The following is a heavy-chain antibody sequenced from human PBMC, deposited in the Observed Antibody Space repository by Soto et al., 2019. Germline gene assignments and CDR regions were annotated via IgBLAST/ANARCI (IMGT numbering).Heavy chain of an antibody. CDR1: GFDFSKAW. J-gene: IGHJ4*02. CDR2: LMSKTDGGAT. Sequence: GGSLRLSCAASGFDFSKAWMSWVRQAPGKGLEWVGRLMSKTDGGATVYAAPGKGRFTISRDDSKNTLYLQMSSLNTEDTAVYYCAAGTGRTDLDYWGQGTLVTVSS. D-gene: IGHD2-2*01. V-gene: IGHV3-15*01. CDR3: AAGTGRTDLDY.